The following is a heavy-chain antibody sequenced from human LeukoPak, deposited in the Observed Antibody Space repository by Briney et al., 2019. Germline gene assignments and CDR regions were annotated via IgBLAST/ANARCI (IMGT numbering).Heavy chain of an antibody. CDR3: AKDLLWQFYYGSGSYYDYYYYYYGMDV. D-gene: IGHD3-10*01. J-gene: IGHJ6*02. V-gene: IGHV3-30*18. Sequence: GGSLRLSCAASGFTFSSYGMHWVRQAPGKGMEWVAVISYDGSNKYYADSVKGRFTISRDNSKNTLYLQMNSLRAEDTAVYYCAKDLLWQFYYGSGSYYDYYYYYYGMDVWGQGTTVTVSS. CDR1: GFTFSSYG. CDR2: ISYDGSNK.